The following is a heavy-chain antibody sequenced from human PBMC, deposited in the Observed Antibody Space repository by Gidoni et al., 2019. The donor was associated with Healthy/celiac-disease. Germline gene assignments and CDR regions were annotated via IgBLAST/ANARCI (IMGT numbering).Heavy chain of an antibody. CDR1: GFTLTSYG. D-gene: IGHD3-3*01. CDR3: AREGRFLEWLVYFDY. CDR2: IWYDGSNK. Sequence: QVQLVASAGRVVRPATSLSLPCAPSGFTLTSYGMHWVRQAPGKGLEWVAGIWYDGSNKYYADSVKGRFTISRDNSKNTLYLQMNSLRAEDTAVYYCAREGRFLEWLVYFDYWGQGTLVTVSS. V-gene: IGHV3-33*01. J-gene: IGHJ4*02.